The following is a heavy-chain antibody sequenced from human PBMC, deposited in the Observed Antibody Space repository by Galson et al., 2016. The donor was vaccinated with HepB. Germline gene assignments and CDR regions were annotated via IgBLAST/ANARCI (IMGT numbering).Heavy chain of an antibody. D-gene: IGHD7-27*01. CDR3: AIIAPAAGPGWLDP. CDR2: ISGYNGNT. V-gene: IGHV1-18*01. J-gene: IGHJ5*02. Sequence: SVKVSCKASGYTFTTYGISWVRQAPGQGLEWMGWISGYNGNTNYAQKFQGRVTMTKDTSTSTAYMELRRLRSDDTAVFYCAIIAPAAGPGWLDPWGQGTLVTVSS. CDR1: GYTFTTYG.